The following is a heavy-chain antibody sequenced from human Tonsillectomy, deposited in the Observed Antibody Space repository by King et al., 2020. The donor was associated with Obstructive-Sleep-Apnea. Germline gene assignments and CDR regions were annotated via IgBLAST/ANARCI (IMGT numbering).Heavy chain of an antibody. CDR3: ARRKFYYDSSGPPGDY. Sequence: QLQESGPGLVKPSETLSLTCTVSGGSISSFYWNWIRQPPGKGLEWIGYIYYSGSTNYNPSLKSRVTISVDTSKNQFSLKLTSVTAADPAVYYWARRKFYYDSSGPPGDYWGQGTLVTVSS. CDR1: GGSISSFY. CDR2: IYYSGST. D-gene: IGHD3-22*01. J-gene: IGHJ4*02. V-gene: IGHV4-59*01.